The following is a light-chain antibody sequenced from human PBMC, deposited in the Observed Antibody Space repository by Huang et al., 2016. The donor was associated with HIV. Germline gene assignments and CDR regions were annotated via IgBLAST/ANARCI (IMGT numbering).Light chain of an antibody. Sequence: EIVLTQSPGTLSLSPGERATLSCRASQSVSTTYFAWYQQKPGQAPRILIYGASIRAPGIPDRFSGSGSGTDFTLTISRLEPEDFVVYYCQQYGSSPITFGQGTRLEIK. CDR1: QSVSTTY. V-gene: IGKV3-20*01. J-gene: IGKJ5*01. CDR3: QQYGSSPIT. CDR2: GAS.